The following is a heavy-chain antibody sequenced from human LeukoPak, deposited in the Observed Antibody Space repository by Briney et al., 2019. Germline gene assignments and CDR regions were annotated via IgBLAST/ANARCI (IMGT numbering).Heavy chain of an antibody. CDR3: ARGSRYYDSSGYYYY. D-gene: IGHD3-22*01. Sequence: GGSLRLSCAASGFTFSSYAMHWVRQAPGKGLEWVANIKQDGSEKYYVDSVKGRFTISRDNAKNSLYLQMNSLRAEDTAVYYCARGSRYYDSSGYYYYWGQGTLVTVSS. J-gene: IGHJ4*02. CDR2: IKQDGSEK. CDR1: GFTFSSYA. V-gene: IGHV3-7*01.